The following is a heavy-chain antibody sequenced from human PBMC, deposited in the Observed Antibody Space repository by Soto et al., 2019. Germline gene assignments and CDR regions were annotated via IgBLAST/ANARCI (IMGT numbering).Heavy chain of an antibody. D-gene: IGHD5-12*01. CDR1: GFTFNIYT. CDR2: IGARGSDT. J-gene: IGHJ4*02. CDR3: AKGGTYHIGDFDS. Sequence: EVQLVESGGGLVQPGGSLRLSCAASGFTFNIYTMSWVRQAPGKGLEWVSGIGARGSDTYFPASVQGRFTISRDNAMDMVYLQMNSLRAEDTAVYFCAKGGTYHIGDFDSWGQGTLVTVSS. V-gene: IGHV3-23*04.